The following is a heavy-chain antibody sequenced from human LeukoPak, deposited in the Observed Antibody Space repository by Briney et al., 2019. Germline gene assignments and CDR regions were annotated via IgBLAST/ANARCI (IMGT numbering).Heavy chain of an antibody. V-gene: IGHV3-48*03. D-gene: IGHD2/OR15-2a*01. Sequence: PGGSLRLSCAASGFTFSSYEMNWVRQVPGKGLEWVSYISSSGSTIYYADSVKGRFTISRDNAKNSLYLQMNSLRAEDTAVYYCARVNIPYYFDYWGQGTLVTVSS. CDR2: ISSSGSTI. CDR3: ARVNIPYYFDY. CDR1: GFTFSSYE. J-gene: IGHJ4*02.